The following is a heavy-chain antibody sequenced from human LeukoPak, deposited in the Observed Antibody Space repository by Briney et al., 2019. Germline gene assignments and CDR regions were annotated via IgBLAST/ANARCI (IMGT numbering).Heavy chain of an antibody. V-gene: IGHV3-30*18. CDR2: ISYDGSNK. D-gene: IGHD3-22*01. CDR1: GGSFSGYY. J-gene: IGHJ6*02. CDR3: AKDGRTYYYDSSGYSNENRYYYYGMDV. Sequence: LSLTCAVYGGSFSGYYWSWIRQPPGKGLEWVAVISYDGSNKYYADSVKGRFTISRDNSKNTLYLQMNSLRAEDTAVYYCAKDGRTYYYDSSGYSNENRYYYYGMDVWGQGTTVTVSS.